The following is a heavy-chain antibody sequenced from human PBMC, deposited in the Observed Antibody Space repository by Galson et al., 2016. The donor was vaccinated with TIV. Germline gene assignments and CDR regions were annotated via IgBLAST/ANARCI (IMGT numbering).Heavy chain of an antibody. V-gene: IGHV3-66*02. D-gene: IGHD2-21*01. CDR2: MSSGGSL. CDR3: TRERRFGGNNCYLSYYYGMDV. J-gene: IGHJ6*02. Sequence: SLRLSCAASALNVNDNYMTWVRQAPGKGLEWVAIMSSGGSLNYADFVRGRFTVSRDSSKNTLYLQMNSLRTDDTAIYYCTRERRFGGNNCYLSYYYGMDVWGQGTTVTVSS. CDR1: ALNVNDNY.